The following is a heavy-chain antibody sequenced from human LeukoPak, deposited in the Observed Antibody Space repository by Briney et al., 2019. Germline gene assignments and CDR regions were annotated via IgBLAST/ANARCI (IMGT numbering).Heavy chain of an antibody. CDR3: AREGIVGATHGVDAFDI. CDR1: GGSISSSSYY. CDR2: IYYSGST. V-gene: IGHV4-39*07. J-gene: IGHJ3*02. D-gene: IGHD1-26*01. Sequence: SETLSLTCTVSGGSISSSSYYWGWIRQPPGKGLECIGSIYYSGSTHYNPSLKSRVTISVDTSKNQFSLKLSSVTAADTAVYYCAREGIVGATHGVDAFDIWGQGTMVTVSS.